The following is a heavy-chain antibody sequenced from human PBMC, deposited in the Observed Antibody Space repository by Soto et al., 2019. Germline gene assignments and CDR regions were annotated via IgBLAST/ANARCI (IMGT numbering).Heavy chain of an antibody. Sequence: ASVKASCKASGYTFTGYYMHWVRQAPGQGLEWMGWINPNSGGTNYAQKFQGWVTMTRDTSISTAYMELSRLRSDDTAVYYCARDLYDSSGYYYYGMDVWGQGTTVTVSS. CDR2: INPNSGGT. V-gene: IGHV1-2*04. J-gene: IGHJ6*02. D-gene: IGHD3-22*01. CDR3: ARDLYDSSGYYYYGMDV. CDR1: GYTFTGYY.